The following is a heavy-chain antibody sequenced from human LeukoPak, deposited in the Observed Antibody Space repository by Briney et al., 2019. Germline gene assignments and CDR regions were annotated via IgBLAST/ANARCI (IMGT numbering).Heavy chain of an antibody. Sequence: GGSLRLSCAASGFTVSSNSMSWVRQAPGKGLEWVSAISGSGGSTYYADSAKGRFTISRVNSKNTLYLQMNSLRAEDTAVYYCAKSSGMITFGGVIVIDYYFDYWGQGTLVTVSS. V-gene: IGHV3-23*01. CDR3: AKSSGMITFGGVIVIDYYFDY. J-gene: IGHJ4*02. D-gene: IGHD3-16*02. CDR2: ISGSGGST. CDR1: GFTVSSNS.